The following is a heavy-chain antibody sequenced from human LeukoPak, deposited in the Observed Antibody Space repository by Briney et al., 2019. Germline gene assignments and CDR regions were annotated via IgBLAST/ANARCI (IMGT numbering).Heavy chain of an antibody. V-gene: IGHV3-30*03. J-gene: IGHJ4*02. D-gene: IGHD6-25*01. CDR1: GFTFSSYG. Sequence: GGSLRLSCAASGFTFSSYGMHWVRQAPGKGLEWEAVISYDGSNKYYADSVKGRFTISRDIPKNSLYLQMNSLRAEDTAVYYCARDLGGGPVDYWGQGTLVTVSS. CDR3: ARDLGGGPVDY. CDR2: ISYDGSNK.